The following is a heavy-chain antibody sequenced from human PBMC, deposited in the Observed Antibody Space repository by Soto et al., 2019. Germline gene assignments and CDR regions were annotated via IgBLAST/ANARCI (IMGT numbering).Heavy chain of an antibody. CDR2: IYSGGST. CDR1: GFTFSNAW. D-gene: IGHD4-17*01. V-gene: IGHV3-66*01. J-gene: IGHJ3*02. Sequence: GGSLRLSCAASGFTFSNAWMSWVRQAPGKGLEWVSVIYSGGSTYYADSVKGRFTISRDNSKNTLYLQMNSLRAEDTAVYYCARDRGRFAFDIWGQGTMVTVSS. CDR3: ARDRGRFAFDI.